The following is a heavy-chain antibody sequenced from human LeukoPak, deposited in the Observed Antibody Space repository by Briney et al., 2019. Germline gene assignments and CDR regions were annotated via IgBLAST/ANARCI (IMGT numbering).Heavy chain of an antibody. CDR2: INHSGST. V-gene: IGHV4-34*01. Sequence: PSETLSLTCAVYGGSFSGYYWSWIRQPPGKGLEWIGEINHSGSTNYNPSLKSRVTISVDTSKNQFSLKLSSVTAADTAVYYCAGMTTVVTDRYYFDYWGQGTLVTVSS. CDR3: AGMTTVVTDRYYFDY. D-gene: IGHD4-23*01. J-gene: IGHJ4*02. CDR1: GGSFSGYY.